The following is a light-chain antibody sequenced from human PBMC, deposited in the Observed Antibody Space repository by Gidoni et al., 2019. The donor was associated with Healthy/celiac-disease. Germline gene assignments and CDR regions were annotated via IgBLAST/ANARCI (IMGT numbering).Light chain of an antibody. J-gene: IGKJ1*01. CDR3: QQRSNWPRT. CDR2: DAS. CDR1: QSVSSY. V-gene: IGKV3-11*01. Sequence: EIVLTHSPATLSVSPGERATLSCRASQSVSSYLAWYQQKPGQAPRLLIYDASNRATGIPARFSGSGSGTDFTLTISSLEPEDFAVYYCQQRSNWPRTFXQXTKVEIK.